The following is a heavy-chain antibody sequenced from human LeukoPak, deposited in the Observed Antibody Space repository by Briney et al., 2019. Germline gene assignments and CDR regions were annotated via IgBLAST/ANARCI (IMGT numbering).Heavy chain of an antibody. V-gene: IGHV4-30-4*01. D-gene: IGHD2-21*02. J-gene: IGHJ3*02. CDR2: IYYSGST. CDR3: ASRIRGYCGGDCYPNDAFDI. Sequence: SETLSLTCTVSGGSITSGDYYWSWLRQPPGKGLEWIGYIYYSGSTYYNPSLKSRVTISVDTSKNQFSLKLSSVTAADTAVYYCASRIRGYCGGDCYPNDAFDIWGQGTMVTVSS. CDR1: GGSITSGDYY.